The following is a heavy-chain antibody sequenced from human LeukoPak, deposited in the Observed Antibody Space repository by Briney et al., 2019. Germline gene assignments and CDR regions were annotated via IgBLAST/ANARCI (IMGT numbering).Heavy chain of an antibody. CDR3: ARRGAAAGTGGWFDP. D-gene: IGHD6-13*01. CDR1: GGSISSYY. V-gene: IGHV4-59*08. J-gene: IGHJ5*02. CDR2: IHYSGST. Sequence: SETLSLTCTVSGGSISSYYWSWIRQPPGKGLEWIGYIHYSGSTNYNPSLKSRVTISVDTSKNQFSLKLSSVTAADTAVYYCARRGAAAGTGGWFDPWGQGTLVTVSS.